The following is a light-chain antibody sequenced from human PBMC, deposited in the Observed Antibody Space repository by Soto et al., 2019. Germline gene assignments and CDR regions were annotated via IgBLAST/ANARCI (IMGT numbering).Light chain of an antibody. CDR2: LEGSGSY. CDR3: ATCDSNINWV. CDR1: SGHSSYI. Sequence: QSALTQSSSASASLGSSVKLTCTLSSGHSSYIIAWLQQQPGKAPRYLMKLEGSGSYNKGSGVPDRFSGSSSGADRYLTISTLQFKDEADYYCATCDSNINWVFGGGSKLTVL. V-gene: IGLV4-60*02. J-gene: IGLJ3*02.